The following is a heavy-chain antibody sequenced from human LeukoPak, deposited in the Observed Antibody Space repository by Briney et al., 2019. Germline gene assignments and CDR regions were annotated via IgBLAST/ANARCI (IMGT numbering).Heavy chain of an antibody. CDR3: ARDHYYYYGMDV. Sequence: SETLPLTCTVSGGSVSSGSYYWSWIRQPPGKGLEWIGYIYYSGSTNYNPSLKSRVTISVDTSKNQFSLKLSSVTAADTAVYYCARDHYYYYGMDVWGQGTTVTVSS. CDR1: GGSVSSGSYY. J-gene: IGHJ6*02. V-gene: IGHV4-61*01. CDR2: IYYSGST.